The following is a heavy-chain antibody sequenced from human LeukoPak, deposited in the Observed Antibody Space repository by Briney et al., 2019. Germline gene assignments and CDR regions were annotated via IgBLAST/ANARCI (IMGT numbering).Heavy chain of an antibody. CDR1: GGSLSGYY. Sequence: SETLSLTCAVYGGSLSGYYWTWIRQPPGKGLEWIGEIKQSESTNYNPSLKSRVTISIDTSKNQFSLKLTSVTAADTAVYYCARGYPYGSYVDYWGQGTLVTVSS. CDR2: IKQSEST. V-gene: IGHV4-34*01. D-gene: IGHD1-26*01. CDR3: ARGYPYGSYVDY. J-gene: IGHJ4*02.